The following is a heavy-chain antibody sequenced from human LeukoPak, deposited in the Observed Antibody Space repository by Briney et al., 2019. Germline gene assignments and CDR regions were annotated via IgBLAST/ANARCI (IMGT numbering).Heavy chain of an antibody. CDR2: INSDGSST. J-gene: IGHJ4*02. Sequence: GSLRLSCAASGFSFSSYWMHWVRQAPGMGLVWVSRINSDGSSTNYADSVKGRFTISRDNAKNTHYLQMNSLRAEDTAVYYCTRDRGDGYISFDYWGQGTLVTVSS. V-gene: IGHV3-74*01. D-gene: IGHD5-24*01. CDR3: TRDRGDGYISFDY. CDR1: GFSFSSYW.